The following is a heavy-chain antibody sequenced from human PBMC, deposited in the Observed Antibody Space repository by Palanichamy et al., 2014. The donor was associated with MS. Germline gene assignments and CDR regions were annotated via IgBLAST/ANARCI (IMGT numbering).Heavy chain of an antibody. V-gene: IGHV3-7*01. J-gene: IGHJ4*02. Sequence: EVQLVEVWGRAWSSLGGPVRLPCAASGFTFSSYWMSWVRQAPGKGLEWVANIKQDGSEKYYVDSVKGRFTISRDNAKNSLYLQMNSLRAEDTAVYYCARPTVTRGVHYFDYWGQGTLVTVSS. D-gene: IGHD4-17*01. CDR2: IKQDGSEK. CDR1: GFTFSSYW. CDR3: ARPTVTRGVHYFDY.